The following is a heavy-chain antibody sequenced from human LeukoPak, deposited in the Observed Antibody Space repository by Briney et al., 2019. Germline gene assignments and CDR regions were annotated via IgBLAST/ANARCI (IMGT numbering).Heavy chain of an antibody. CDR3: ARDCSSTSCYLDY. CDR2: ISAYNGNK. Sequence: GASVKVSCKASGYTFTSYGISWVLQAPGQGLEWMGWISAYNGNKNYAQKLQGRVTMTTDTSTSTAYMELGSQRSDYTAVYYCARDCSSTSCYLDYWGQGTLVTVSS. D-gene: IGHD2-2*01. J-gene: IGHJ4*02. CDR1: GYTFTSYG. V-gene: IGHV1-18*01.